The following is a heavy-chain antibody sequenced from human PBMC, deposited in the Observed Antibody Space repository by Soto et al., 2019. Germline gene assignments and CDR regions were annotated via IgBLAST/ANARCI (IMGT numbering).Heavy chain of an antibody. Sequence: ASVKVSCKASGYTFTSYYMHWVLQAPGQGLEWMGIINPSGGSKSYAQKFQGRVTMTRETSTSTVYMELSSLRSEDTSVYYCARDRITYYYYYGMDVWXQGTTATVS. CDR1: GYTFTSYY. D-gene: IGHD1-20*01. CDR3: ARDRITYYYYYGMDV. CDR2: INPSGGSK. V-gene: IGHV1-46*01. J-gene: IGHJ6*02.